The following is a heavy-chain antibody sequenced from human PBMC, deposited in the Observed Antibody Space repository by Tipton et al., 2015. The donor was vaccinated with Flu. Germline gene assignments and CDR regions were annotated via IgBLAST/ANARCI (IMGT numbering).Heavy chain of an antibody. J-gene: IGHJ2*01. CDR2: INHSGST. CDR1: GGSFSGYY. Sequence: LRLSCAVYGGSFSGYYWSWIRQPPGKGLEWIGEINHSGSTNYNPSLKSRVTISVDTSKNQFSLKLSSVAAADTAVYYCARRGLLWYFDLWGRGTLVTVSS. V-gene: IGHV4-34*01. D-gene: IGHD2/OR15-2a*01. CDR3: ARRGLLWYFDL.